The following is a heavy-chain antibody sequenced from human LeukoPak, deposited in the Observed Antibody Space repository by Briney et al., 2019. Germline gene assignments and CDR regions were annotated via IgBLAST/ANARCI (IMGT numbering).Heavy chain of an antibody. V-gene: IGHV4-59*01. CDR3: ARVSSSSWTSSRRYNWFDA. CDR1: GGSISNYY. CDR2: IYYSGST. D-gene: IGHD2-2*01. J-gene: IGHJ5*02. Sequence: PSETLSLICTVSGGSISNYYWTWIRQPPGKGLEWIGYIYYSGSTNYNPSLKSRVTISVDTSKNQFSLKLSSVTTADTAFYYCARVSSSSWTSSRRYNWFDAWGQGTLVTVSS.